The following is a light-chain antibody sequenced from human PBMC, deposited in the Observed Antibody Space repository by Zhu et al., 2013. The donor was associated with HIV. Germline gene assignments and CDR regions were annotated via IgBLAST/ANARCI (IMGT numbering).Light chain of an antibody. CDR1: SSDVGAYNY. CDR2: EVS. CDR3: SSYTSSTTVV. Sequence: QSALTQPRSVSGSPGQSVTISCTGTSSDVGAYNYVSWYQQHPGKVPKLMIYEVSNRPSGVSNRFSGSKSGNTASLTISGLQAEDEADYYCSSYTSSTTVVFGGGTKLTVL. V-gene: IGLV2-14*01. J-gene: IGLJ2*01.